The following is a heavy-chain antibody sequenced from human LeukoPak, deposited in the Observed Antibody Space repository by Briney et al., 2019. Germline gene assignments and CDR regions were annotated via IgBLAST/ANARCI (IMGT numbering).Heavy chain of an antibody. J-gene: IGHJ1*01. Sequence: GGSLRLSCAASGFTFDDYAMHWVRHAPGKGLEWVSGISWNSGSIGYADSVKGRFTISRDNAKNSLYLQMNSLRAEDTALYYCAKASTRRIAEYFQHWGQGTLVTVSS. CDR2: ISWNSGSI. V-gene: IGHV3-9*01. CDR1: GFTFDDYA. D-gene: IGHD2-15*01. CDR3: AKASTRRIAEYFQH.